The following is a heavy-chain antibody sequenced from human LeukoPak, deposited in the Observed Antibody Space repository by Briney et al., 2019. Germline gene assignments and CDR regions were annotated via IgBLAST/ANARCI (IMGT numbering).Heavy chain of an antibody. D-gene: IGHD3-3*01. CDR3: ARDPDDPTLRVFDS. CDR1: GFTFSSYE. J-gene: IGHJ4*02. Sequence: GGSLRLSCAASGFTFSSYEMNWVRQAPGKGLEWVAYISSSSRTIYYADSVRGRFTISRDNDNNSLYLQMNSLRAGDTAVYYCARDPDDPTLRVFDSWGQGTLVAVSS. V-gene: IGHV3-48*03. CDR2: ISSSSRTI.